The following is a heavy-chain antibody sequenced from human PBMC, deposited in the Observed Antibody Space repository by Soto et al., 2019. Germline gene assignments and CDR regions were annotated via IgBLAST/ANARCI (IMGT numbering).Heavy chain of an antibody. J-gene: IGHJ4*02. CDR3: ARSLEGHFDY. Sequence: EVQLVESGGDLVQRGGSLRLSCVASGFTFSVYSMNWDRQAPGKGLEWFSYITSDTKTIKYADSVKGRFTISRDNAKNSVYLQMNSLRDEDTAVYYCARSLEGHFDYWGQGTVVTVSS. CDR1: GFTFSVYS. CDR2: ITSDTKTI. V-gene: IGHV3-48*02. D-gene: IGHD1-1*01.